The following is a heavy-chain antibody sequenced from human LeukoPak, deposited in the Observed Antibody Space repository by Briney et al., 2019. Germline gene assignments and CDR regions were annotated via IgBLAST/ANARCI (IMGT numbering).Heavy chain of an antibody. J-gene: IGHJ4*02. V-gene: IGHV1-3*01. D-gene: IGHD3-3*01. CDR3: ALHYDFWSGYDY. CDR2: INAGNGNT. CDR1: GYTFTSYA. Sequence: ASVKVPCKASGYTFTSYAMHWVRQAPGQRLEWMGWINAGNGNTKYSQKFQGRVTIARDTSASTAYMELSSLRSEDTAVYYCALHYDFWSGYDYWGQGTLVTVSS.